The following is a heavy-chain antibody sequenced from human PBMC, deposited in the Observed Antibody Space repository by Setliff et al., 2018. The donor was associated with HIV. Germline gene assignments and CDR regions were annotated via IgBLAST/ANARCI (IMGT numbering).Heavy chain of an antibody. CDR3: AKDRVNAYYYYYMDV. D-gene: IGHD4-4*01. CDR2: ISGSGGST. CDR1: GFTFSSYA. Sequence: AGGSLRLSCAASGFTFSSYAMSWVRQAPGKGLEWVSAISGSGGSTYYADSVKGRFTISRDNSKNTLYLQMNSLRAEDTAVYYCAKDRVNAYYYYYMDVWGKGTTVTVSS. V-gene: IGHV3-23*01. J-gene: IGHJ6*03.